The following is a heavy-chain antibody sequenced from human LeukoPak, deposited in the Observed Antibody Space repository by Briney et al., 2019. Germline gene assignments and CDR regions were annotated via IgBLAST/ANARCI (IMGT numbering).Heavy chain of an antibody. CDR2: ITTSGGIT. CDR3: VREEEGGTFDY. V-gene: IGHV1-46*01. J-gene: IGHJ4*02. D-gene: IGHD3-16*01. Sequence: GASVKVSCKASGYTFTSYYIHSVRQAPGQGLEWMGLITTSGGITTYAQKFQGRVTMTKDTSTSTVYMEMSSLRSEDTAVYYCVREEEGGTFDYWGQGTLVIVSS. CDR1: GYTFTSYY.